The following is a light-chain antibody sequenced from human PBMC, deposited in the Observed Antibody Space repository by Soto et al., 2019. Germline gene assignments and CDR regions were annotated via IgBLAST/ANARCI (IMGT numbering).Light chain of an antibody. CDR2: DVN. Sequence: QSALTQPASVSGSPGQSITISCTGTSGDVGGSISVSWYQHHPGKAPKLMIYDVNNRPSWVSNRFSGSKSGNTASLTISGLQPDDEADYYCSSYTSVSTLVFGGGTKVTVL. J-gene: IGLJ3*02. V-gene: IGLV2-14*01. CDR3: SSYTSVSTLV. CDR1: SGDVGGSIS.